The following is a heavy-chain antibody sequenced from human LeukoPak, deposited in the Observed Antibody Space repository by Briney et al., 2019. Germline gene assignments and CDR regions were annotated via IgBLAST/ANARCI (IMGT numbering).Heavy chain of an antibody. CDR3: ARGRYSSSINSMDV. D-gene: IGHD6-6*01. V-gene: IGHV1-69*13. Sequence: SVKVSCKASGGAFSSYTISWVRQAPGQGLEWMGGIIPIFGTANYAQKFQGRVTITAGESTSTAYMELSSLRSEDTAVYYCARGRYSSSINSMDVWGQGTTVTVSS. CDR2: IIPIFGTA. CDR1: GGAFSSYT. J-gene: IGHJ6*02.